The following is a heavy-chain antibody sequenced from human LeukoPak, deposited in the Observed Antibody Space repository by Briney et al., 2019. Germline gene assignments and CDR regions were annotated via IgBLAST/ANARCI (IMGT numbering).Heavy chain of an antibody. CDR1: GYTFIHYD. CDR2: MNPNSGNT. J-gene: IGHJ5*02. Sequence: ASVKVSCKASGYTFIHYDINWVRQATGQGLEWMGWMNPNSGNTGYAQKFQGRVTMTRNTSISTAYMELSSLRSEDTAVYYCARAEDSSGYYVPNWFDPWGQGTLVTVSS. CDR3: ARAEDSSGYYVPNWFDP. V-gene: IGHV1-8*01. D-gene: IGHD3-22*01.